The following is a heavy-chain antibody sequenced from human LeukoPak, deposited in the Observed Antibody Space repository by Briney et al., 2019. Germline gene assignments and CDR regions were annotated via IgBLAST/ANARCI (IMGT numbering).Heavy chain of an antibody. CDR2: IKQDGSEK. CDR1: GFTFSSYW. Sequence: PGGSLRLSCAASGFTFSSYWMSWVRQAPGKGLEWVANIKQDGSEKYYVDSVKGRFTISRDNAKNSLYLQMNSLRAEDTAVYYCARDRPTVTMVFELDYWGQGTLVTVSS. J-gene: IGHJ4*02. V-gene: IGHV3-7*01. CDR3: ARDRPTVTMVFELDY. D-gene: IGHD4-11*01.